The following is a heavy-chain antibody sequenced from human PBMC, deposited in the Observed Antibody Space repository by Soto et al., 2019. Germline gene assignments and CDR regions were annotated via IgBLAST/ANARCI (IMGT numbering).Heavy chain of an antibody. J-gene: IGHJ4*02. Sequence: SETLSLTCTVSGGSINSNNYYWAWIRQPPGKGLAWIASIYYDGSTYYNPSLKSRVTISIDTSKTQFSLRLRSVTAADTAIYYCAKVVVAATRHTDFDSWGPGTLVTAS. CDR1: GGSINSNNYY. V-gene: IGHV4-39*01. D-gene: IGHD2-15*01. CDR3: AKVVVAATRHTDFDS. CDR2: IYYDGST.